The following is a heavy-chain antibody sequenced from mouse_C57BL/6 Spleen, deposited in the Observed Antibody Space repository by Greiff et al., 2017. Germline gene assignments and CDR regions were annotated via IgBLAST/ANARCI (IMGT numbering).Heavy chain of an antibody. D-gene: IGHD2-3*01. CDR2: INPNNGGT. CDR3: ARRAYDGYLAWFAY. CDR1: GYTFTDYN. V-gene: IGHV1-22*01. J-gene: IGHJ3*01. Sequence: EVQLQQSGPELVKPGASVKMSCKASGYTFTDYNMHWVKQSHGKSLEWIGYINPNNGGTSYNQKFKGKATLTVNKSSSTAYMELRSLTSEDSAVYDCARRAYDGYLAWFAYWGQGTLVTVSA.